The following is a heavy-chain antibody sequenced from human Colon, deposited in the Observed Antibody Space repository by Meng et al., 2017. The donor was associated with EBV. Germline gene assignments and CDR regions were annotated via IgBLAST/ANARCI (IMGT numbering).Heavy chain of an antibody. CDR2: KYYSRST. CDR3: RGVRRGWDYFDY. CDR1: GGCVSSGGYY. Sequence: QVLPQGSGPGVVTPAQLRVLSCTVCGGCVSSGGYYWSWNPQDPGKGLDRFVYKYYSRSTYYSLTRQMRVIIAIDKTKIQLSLSLMSVTAAAMAVYSSRGVRRGWDYFDYWGQGTLVTVSS. D-gene: IGHD3-3*01. J-gene: IGHJ4*02. V-gene: IGHV4-31*08.